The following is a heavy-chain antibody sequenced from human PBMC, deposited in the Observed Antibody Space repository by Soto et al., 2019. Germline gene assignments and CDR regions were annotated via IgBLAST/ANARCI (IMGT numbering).Heavy chain of an antibody. CDR2: VYYGGST. CDR3: ASDPPTTGPGYSYVQGDY. V-gene: IGHV4-39*07. J-gene: IGHJ4*02. D-gene: IGHD5-18*01. CDR1: GGSISSSSYY. Sequence: PSETLSLTCTVSGGSISSSSYYWGWIRQPPGKGLEWIGNVYYGGSTYYNPSLKSRVTISVDTSKNQFSLKLSSVTAADTAVYYCASDPPTTGPGYSYVQGDYWGQGTLVTVSS.